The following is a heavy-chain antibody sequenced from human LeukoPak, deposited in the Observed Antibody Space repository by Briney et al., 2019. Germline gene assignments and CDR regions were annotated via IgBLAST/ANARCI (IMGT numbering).Heavy chain of an antibody. CDR3: ARDRGSGSYEGYYFDY. D-gene: IGHD3-10*01. CDR1: GFIFTDYW. CDR2: VKGDGSAT. Sequence: GGSLRLSCAASGFIFTDYWMNWVRQAPGRGLEWLASVKGDGSATSYVDSVKGRFTISRDNSKNTLYLQINSLRAEDTAVYYCARDRGSGSYEGYYFDYWGQGTLVTVSS. V-gene: IGHV3-7*01. J-gene: IGHJ4*02.